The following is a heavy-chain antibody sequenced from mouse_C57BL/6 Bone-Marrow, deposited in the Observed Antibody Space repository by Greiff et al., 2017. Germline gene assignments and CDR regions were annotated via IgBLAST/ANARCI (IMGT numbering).Heavy chain of an antibody. J-gene: IGHJ3*01. Sequence: VKLQQPGAELVKPGASVKLSCKASGYTFTSYWMHWVKQRPGRGLEWIGRIDPNRGGTKYNEKFKGKATLTVDKPSSTADMQLSSLTSEDSAGYYCARSGPIYYGNPLFAYWGQGTLVTVSA. CDR2: IDPNRGGT. V-gene: IGHV1-72*01. CDR3: ARSGPIYYGNPLFAY. CDR1: GYTFTSYW. D-gene: IGHD2-1*01.